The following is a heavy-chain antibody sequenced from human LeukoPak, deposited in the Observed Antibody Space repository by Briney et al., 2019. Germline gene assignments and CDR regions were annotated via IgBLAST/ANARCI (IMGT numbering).Heavy chain of an antibody. J-gene: IGHJ6*03. CDR1: GGSISSYY. Sequence: SETLSLTCTVSGGSISSYYWSWIRQPPGKGLEWIGYIYYSGSTYYNPSLKSRVTISVDTSKNQFSLKLSSVTAADTAVYYCARGRRPPDTAMVYYYYYYMDVWGKGTTVTVSS. CDR3: ARGRRPPDTAMVYYYYYYMDV. D-gene: IGHD5-18*01. V-gene: IGHV4-59*01. CDR2: IYYSGST.